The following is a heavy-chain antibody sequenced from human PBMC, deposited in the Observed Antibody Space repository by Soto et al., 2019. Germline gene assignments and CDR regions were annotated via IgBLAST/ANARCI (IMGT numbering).Heavy chain of an antibody. Sequence: ASVKVSCKASGYTFTGHYIHWVRQAPGQGLEWMGWMNPNTGGTNYAQKFQGGVTMTSDTSISTAYMDLTRLTSDDTAVYYCVTSAGEAGSAYRYWGEGTQVIVSS. CDR3: VTSAGEAGSAYRY. D-gene: IGHD3-10*01. J-gene: IGHJ4*02. CDR2: MNPNTGGT. V-gene: IGHV1-2*02. CDR1: GYTFTGHY.